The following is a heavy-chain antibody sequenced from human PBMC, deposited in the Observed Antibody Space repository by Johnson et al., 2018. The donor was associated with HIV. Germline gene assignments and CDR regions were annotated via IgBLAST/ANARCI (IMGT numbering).Heavy chain of an antibody. CDR3: ARGNSVAARIGAFDI. V-gene: IGHV3-15*01. D-gene: IGHD6-6*01. CDR1: GFTFSNAW. J-gene: IGHJ3*02. Sequence: GSLRLSCAVSGFTFSNAWMRWVRQAPGKGLEWVGRIKSKVDGGTTDYAAPVKGRFTVSRDDSKNTLCLQMNSLRPEDTAVFYCARGNSVAARIGAFDIWGQGTMVTVSS. CDR2: IKSKVDGGTT.